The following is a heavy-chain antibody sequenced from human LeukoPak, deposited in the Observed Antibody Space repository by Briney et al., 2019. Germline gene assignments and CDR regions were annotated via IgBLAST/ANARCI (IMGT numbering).Heavy chain of an antibody. J-gene: IGHJ6*03. V-gene: IGHV1-69*06. Sequence: ASVKVSCKASGGTFGSYSVTWVGQAPGQGLEWMGGITPMVGTTDSAKQFRGRVAISADTSTHTAFLDLASLRSDDTAVYFCARDRLPPGTHSADYHMDVWGKGTTVIVSS. D-gene: IGHD4-11*01. CDR2: ITPMVGTT. CDR3: ARDRLPPGTHSADYHMDV. CDR1: GGTFGSYS.